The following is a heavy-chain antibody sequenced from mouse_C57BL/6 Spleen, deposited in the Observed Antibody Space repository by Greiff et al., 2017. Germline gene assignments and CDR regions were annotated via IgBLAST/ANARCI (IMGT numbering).Heavy chain of an antibody. CDR2: IDPNSGGT. Sequence: QVQLQQPGAELVKPGASVKLSCKASGYTFTSYWMHWVKQRPGRGLEWIGRIDPNSGGTKYNEKFKSKATLTADKPSSTAYMQLSSLTSEDSAVYYCARESSSTVVASNWFFDYWGQGTTLTVSA. CDR1: GYTFTSYW. J-gene: IGHJ2*01. D-gene: IGHD1-1*01. V-gene: IGHV1-72*01. CDR3: ARESSSTVVASNWFFDY.